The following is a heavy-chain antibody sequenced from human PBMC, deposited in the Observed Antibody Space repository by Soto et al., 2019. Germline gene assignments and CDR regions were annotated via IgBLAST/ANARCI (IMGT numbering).Heavy chain of an antibody. J-gene: IGHJ6*02. CDR2: ISTYNGNT. V-gene: IGHV1-18*03. CDR1: GYTFTTYG. CDR3: ARAPRYYYYGMDV. Sequence: ASVQVSCKASGYTFTTYGISWVRQAPGQGLERMGWISTYNGNTQFAQKFQCRVTMTSDTSASTAYMELSSMRSEDMAVYYCARAPRYYYYGMDVWGQGTTVTVSS.